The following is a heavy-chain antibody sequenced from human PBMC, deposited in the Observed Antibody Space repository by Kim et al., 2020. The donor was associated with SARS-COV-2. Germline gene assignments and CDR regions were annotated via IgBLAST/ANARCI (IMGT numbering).Heavy chain of an antibody. Sequence: SETLSLTCAVYGGSFSGYYWSWIRQPPGKGLEWIGEINHSGSTNYNPSLKSRVTISVDTSKNQFSLKLSSVTAADTAVYYCARGGIAVAGTRRGAFDIWGQGTMVTVSS. CDR1: GGSFSGYY. CDR3: ARGGIAVAGTRRGAFDI. J-gene: IGHJ3*02. D-gene: IGHD6-19*01. V-gene: IGHV4-34*01. CDR2: INHSGST.